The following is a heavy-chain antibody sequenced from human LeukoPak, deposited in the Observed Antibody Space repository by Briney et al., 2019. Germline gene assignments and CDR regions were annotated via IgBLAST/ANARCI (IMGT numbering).Heavy chain of an antibody. Sequence: SETLSLTCTVSGGSISSSSYYWGWISQPPGKGLEWIGSIYYSGSTYYNPSLKSRVTISVDTSKNQFSPKLSSVTAADTAVYYCARLHSGYDSSNYFDYWGQGTLVTVSS. J-gene: IGHJ4*02. V-gene: IGHV4-39*01. CDR1: GGSISSSSYY. CDR2: IYYSGST. CDR3: ARLHSGYDSSNYFDY. D-gene: IGHD5-12*01.